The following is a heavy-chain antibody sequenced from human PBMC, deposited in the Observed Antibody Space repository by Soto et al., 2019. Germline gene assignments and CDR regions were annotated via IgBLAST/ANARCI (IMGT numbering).Heavy chain of an antibody. D-gene: IGHD3-10*02. CDR1: GGSISSYY. CDR3: ARVFTGDWFDP. V-gene: IGHV4-59*01. Sequence: SETLSLTCTVSGGSISSYYWSWIRQPPGKGLEWIGYIYYSGSTNYNPSLKSRVTISVDTSKNQFSLKLSSVTAADTAVYYCARVFTGDWFDPWGQGTLVTVSS. J-gene: IGHJ5*02. CDR2: IYYSGST.